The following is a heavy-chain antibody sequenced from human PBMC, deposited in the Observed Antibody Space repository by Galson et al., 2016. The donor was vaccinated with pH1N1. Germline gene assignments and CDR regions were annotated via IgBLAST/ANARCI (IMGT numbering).Heavy chain of an antibody. CDR3: ARDRVALTGILDY. CDR2: TYYRSKWYN. CDR1: GDSVSSNSAA. D-gene: IGHD3-10*01. V-gene: IGHV6-1*01. Sequence: CAISGDSVSSNSAAWNWIRQSPSRGLEWLGRTYYRSKWYNDYAVSVKSRITINPDTSKNQFSLRLSSVTAADTAVYFCARDRVALTGILDYWGQGALVTVSS. J-gene: IGHJ4*02.